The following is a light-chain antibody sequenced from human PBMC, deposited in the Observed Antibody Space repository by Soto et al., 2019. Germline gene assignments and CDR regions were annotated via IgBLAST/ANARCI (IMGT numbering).Light chain of an antibody. V-gene: IGKV1-39*01. CDR2: AAS. J-gene: IGKJ1*01. CDR1: QNIRNY. CDR3: QQYDSYSWT. Sequence: DIQMTQSPSSLSASVGDRVTITCRASQNIRNYLNWYQQKPGDAPKLLIYAASTLQGAVPSRFSGSGSGTDFTLTISSLQPEDFATYYCQQYDSYSWTFGQGTKVEVK.